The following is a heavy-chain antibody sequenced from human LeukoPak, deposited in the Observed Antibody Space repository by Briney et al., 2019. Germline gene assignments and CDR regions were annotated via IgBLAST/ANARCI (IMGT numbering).Heavy chain of an antibody. CDR3: ARAAYGGSGSYDY. CDR1: GVSISSSNW. D-gene: IGHD1-26*01. CDR2: IYHSGST. Sequence: GTLSLTCAVSGVSISSSNWWSWVRQPPGKGLEWIGEIYHSGSTNYNPSLKSRVTISVDESKNQFSLKLSSVTAADTAVYYCARAAYGGSGSYDYWGQGTLVTVSS. J-gene: IGHJ4*02. V-gene: IGHV4-4*02.